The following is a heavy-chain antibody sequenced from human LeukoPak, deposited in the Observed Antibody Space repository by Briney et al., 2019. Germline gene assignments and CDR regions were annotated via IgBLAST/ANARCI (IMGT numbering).Heavy chain of an antibody. CDR2: IIPILGIA. CDR1: GGTFSSYA. Sequence: KVSCKASGGTFSSYAISWVRPAPGQGLEWMGRIIPILGIANYAQKFQGRVTITADKSTSTAYMELSSLRSEDTAVYYCARDLVEDIVAPGWFDPWGQGTLVTVSS. D-gene: IGHD2-15*01. J-gene: IGHJ5*02. CDR3: ARDLVEDIVAPGWFDP. V-gene: IGHV1-69*04.